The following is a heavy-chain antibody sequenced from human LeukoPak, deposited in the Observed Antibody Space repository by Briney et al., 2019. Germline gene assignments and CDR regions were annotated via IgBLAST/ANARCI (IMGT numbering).Heavy chain of an antibody. J-gene: IGHJ4*02. Sequence: PGGSLRLSCAASGFTFSRYSMAWVRQAPGRGLDGVSTIGGRGGPRTFYADSVKGRFTISRDNSKDTVYLQMDTLGAEDTAVYFCAKEGLLGGYYFDLWGQGTPVTVSS. CDR2: IGGRGGPRT. D-gene: IGHD2-8*02. V-gene: IGHV3-23*01. CDR1: GFTFSRYS. CDR3: AKEGLLGGYYFDL.